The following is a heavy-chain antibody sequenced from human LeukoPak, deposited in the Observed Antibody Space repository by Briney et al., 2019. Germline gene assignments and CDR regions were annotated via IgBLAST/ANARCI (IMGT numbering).Heavy chain of an antibody. J-gene: IGHJ4*02. CDR3: ARVPPYDFWSGYQRWYDY. D-gene: IGHD3-3*01. Sequence: ASVKVSCKASGCTFTSYDINWVRQATGQGLEWMGWMNPNSGNTGYAQKFQGRVTMTRNTSISTAYMELSSLRSEDTAVYYCARVPPYDFWSGYQRWYDYWGQGTLVTVSS. CDR2: MNPNSGNT. CDR1: GCTFTSYD. V-gene: IGHV1-8*01.